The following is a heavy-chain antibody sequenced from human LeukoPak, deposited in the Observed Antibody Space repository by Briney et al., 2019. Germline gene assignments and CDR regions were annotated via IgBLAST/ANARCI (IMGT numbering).Heavy chain of an antibody. J-gene: IGHJ4*02. CDR2: IHHSGST. CDR1: GGSINSIDW. CDR3: ATYGLGSTGFDH. Sequence: SGTLSLTCAVSGGSINSIDWWSWVRQSPGKGLEGIGKIHHSGSTNYNPSLESRVTISLDKSKNQFSLKVTSVTAADTAVYYCATYGLGSTGFDHWGQGTLVTVSS. D-gene: IGHD3-10*01. V-gene: IGHV4-4*02.